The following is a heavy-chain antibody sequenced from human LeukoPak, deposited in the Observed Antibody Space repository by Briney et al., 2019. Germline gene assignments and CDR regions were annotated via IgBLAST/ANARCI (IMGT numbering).Heavy chain of an antibody. D-gene: IGHD6-19*01. J-gene: IGHJ4*02. CDR2: LHTNEET. CDR3: TRESAAVGTRYFDY. CDR1: GRSITGHY. Sequence: QTLSLTCTASGRSITGHYWTWIRQSTGQGREWIGRLHTNEETIYTPSFKSRVTMSRDTSTNQFSLKLTSVTAADTAVYYCTRESAAVGTRYFDYWGQGILVTVSS. V-gene: IGHV4-4*07.